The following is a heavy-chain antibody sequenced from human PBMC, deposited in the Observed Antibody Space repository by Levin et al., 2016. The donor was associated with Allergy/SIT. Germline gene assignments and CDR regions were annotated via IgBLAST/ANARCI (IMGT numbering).Heavy chain of an antibody. V-gene: IGHV1-46*01. CDR3: ARAVPRDSSSWTPAFDY. D-gene: IGHD6-13*01. Sequence: WVRQAPGQGLEWMGIINPSGGSTSYAQKFQGRVTMTRDTSTSTVYMELSSLRSEDTAVYYCARAVPRDSSSWTPAFDYWGQGTLVTVSS. J-gene: IGHJ4*02. CDR2: INPSGGST.